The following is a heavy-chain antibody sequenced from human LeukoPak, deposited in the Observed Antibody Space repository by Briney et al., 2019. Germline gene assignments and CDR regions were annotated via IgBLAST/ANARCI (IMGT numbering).Heavy chain of an antibody. CDR2: IYHSGST. V-gene: IGHV4-30-2*01. J-gene: IGHJ4*02. Sequence: SSETLSLTCTVSGGSISSGGYYWSWIRQPPGKGLEWIAYIYHSGSTYYNPSLKSRVTISVDRSKNQFSLELSSVTAADTAVYYCARYTIDSSGYPPYFDYWGQGTLVTVSS. D-gene: IGHD3-22*01. CDR1: GGSISSGGYY. CDR3: ARYTIDSSGYPPYFDY.